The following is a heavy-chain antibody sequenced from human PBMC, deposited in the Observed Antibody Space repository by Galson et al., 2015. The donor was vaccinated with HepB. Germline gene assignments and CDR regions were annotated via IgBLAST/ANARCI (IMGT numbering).Heavy chain of an antibody. CDR1: GFTFSSYW. J-gene: IGHJ6*02. D-gene: IGHD4-23*01. V-gene: IGHV3-74*01. Sequence: SLRLSCAASGFTFSSYWMHWVRQAPGKGLVWVSRINSDGSSTSYADSVKGRFTISRDNAKNTLYLQMNSLRAEDTAVYYCARDRYGGNSYYYYGMDVWGQGTTVTVSS. CDR3: ARDRYGGNSYYYYGMDV. CDR2: INSDGSST.